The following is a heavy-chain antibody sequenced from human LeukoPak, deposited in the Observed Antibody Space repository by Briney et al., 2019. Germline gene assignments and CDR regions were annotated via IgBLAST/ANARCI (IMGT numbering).Heavy chain of an antibody. J-gene: IGHJ4*02. D-gene: IGHD2-15*01. V-gene: IGHV3-7*01. Sequence: PGGSLRLSCATSGFTFSNYWMSWVRQAPGKGLEWVANIKEDGSDKYCVDSVKGRFTISRDNAKNTLYLQMNSLRAEDTAVYYCARGNKWSFDYWGQGTLVTVSS. CDR3: ARGNKWSFDY. CDR1: GFTFSNYW. CDR2: IKEDGSDK.